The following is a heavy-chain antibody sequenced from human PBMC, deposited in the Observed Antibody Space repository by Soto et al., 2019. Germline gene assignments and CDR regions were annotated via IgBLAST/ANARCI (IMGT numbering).Heavy chain of an antibody. V-gene: IGHV4-34*01. J-gene: IGHJ4*02. D-gene: IGHD2-15*01. CDR3: SPCASGGRRHNKGRFD. CDR1: GGSFSDYY. CDR2: INHSGST. Sequence: SETLSLTCAVYGGSFSDYYWSWIRQPPGKGLEWIGEINHSGSTNYNPSLKSRVTISVDTSKNQFSLKLISVTAADTAVYYCSPCASGGRRHNKGRFDWGQAALVNVSS.